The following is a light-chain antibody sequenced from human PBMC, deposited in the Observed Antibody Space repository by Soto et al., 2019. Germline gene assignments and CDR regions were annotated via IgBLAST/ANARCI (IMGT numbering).Light chain of an antibody. CDR2: GTS. J-gene: IGKJ1*01. CDR3: QQYNNWPRT. CDR1: QSVSSN. Sequence: EIVMTQSPATLSLSPGERATLSCGAGQSVSSNLAWYQQKRGQAPRLLMYGTSTRATGIPARFSVSGSGTEFTLTISRLQYEDFAVYYCQQYNNWPRTFRQGTKVDIK. V-gene: IGKV3-15*01.